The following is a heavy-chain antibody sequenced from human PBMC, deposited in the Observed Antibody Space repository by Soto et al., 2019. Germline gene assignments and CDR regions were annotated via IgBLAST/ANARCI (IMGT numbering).Heavy chain of an antibody. CDR2: IYYSGST. J-gene: IGHJ4*02. Sequence: SETLSLTCTVSGGSIRSYYWSWIRQPPGKGLEWIAYIYYSGSTNYNPSLESRVTISVDTSKNQFSLKLSSVTAADTAVYYCARSDGRYWGQGTLVTVSS. V-gene: IGHV4-59*01. CDR1: GGSIRSYY. CDR3: ARSDGRY.